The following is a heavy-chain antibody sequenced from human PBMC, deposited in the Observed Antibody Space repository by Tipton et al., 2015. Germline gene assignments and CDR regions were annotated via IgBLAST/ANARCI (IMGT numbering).Heavy chain of an antibody. CDR3: ARSRYTVTPDS. CDR1: AYSISSDYY. J-gene: IGHJ4*02. CDR2: IYYSGST. Sequence: TLSLTCAVSAYSISSDYYWSWIRQPPGKGLEWIGYIYYSGSTNYNPSLKSRVTISVDTSKNQFSLTVTSVTAADTAVYYCARSRYTVTPDSWGQGTLVTVSS. D-gene: IGHD4-17*01. V-gene: IGHV4-38-2*01.